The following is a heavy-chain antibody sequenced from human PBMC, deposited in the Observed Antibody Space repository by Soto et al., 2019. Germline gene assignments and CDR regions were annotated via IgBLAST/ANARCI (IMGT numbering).Heavy chain of an antibody. CDR1: GFICSSYD. Sequence: GGSLRLSCAASGFICSSYDMSWVRQAPGKGLEWVSTILVDGRTFYVDSVKGRFTISRDSSQNTVYLQMNSLTVGDTALYYCARATATGGGAFDICGQGTMVTVSS. V-gene: IGHV3-23*01. CDR2: ILVDGRT. J-gene: IGHJ3*02. D-gene: IGHD2-8*02. CDR3: ARATATGGGAFDI.